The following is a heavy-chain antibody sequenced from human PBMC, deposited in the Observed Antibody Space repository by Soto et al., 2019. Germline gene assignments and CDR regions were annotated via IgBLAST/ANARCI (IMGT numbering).Heavy chain of an antibody. CDR3: ARVATLTGTINGMDV. CDR2: ISYDGSNK. V-gene: IGHV3-30-3*01. J-gene: IGHJ6*02. Sequence: GGSLRLSCAASGFTFSSYAMHWVRQAPGKGLEWVAVISYDGSNKYYADSVKGRFTISRDNSKNTLYLQMNSLRAEDTAVYYCARVATLTGTINGMDVWGQGTTVTVSS. CDR1: GFTFSSYA. D-gene: IGHD1-7*01.